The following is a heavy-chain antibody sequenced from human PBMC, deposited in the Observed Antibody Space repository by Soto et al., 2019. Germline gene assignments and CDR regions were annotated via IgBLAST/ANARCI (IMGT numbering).Heavy chain of an antibody. V-gene: IGHV3-74*01. J-gene: IGHJ5*02. Sequence: EVQLVESGGGLVQPGGSLRLSCAASGFTFSSYWMHWVRQVPGKGLVWVSRISTDGSSTNYADSVKGRFTTSRDNAKNTMYLQMNSLRAECTSVYYCAPSSNGVASWGQGTLASASS. CDR2: ISTDGSST. CDR3: APSSNGVAS. D-gene: IGHD1-26*01. CDR1: GFTFSSYW.